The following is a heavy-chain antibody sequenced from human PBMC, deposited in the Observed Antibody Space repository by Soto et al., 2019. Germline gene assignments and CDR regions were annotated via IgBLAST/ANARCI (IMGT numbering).Heavy chain of an antibody. CDR2: VNPSGGHT. D-gene: IGHD2-21*02. CDR3: ARGGNVVVVTAALDD. CDR1: GDTFTDYY. Sequence: QVQLVQSGAEVKKPGASVKVSCKASGDTFTDYYIHWVRQAPGQGLEWMGTVNPSGGHTTYAQHSLGRMTMTRDTTNSTLYMELTILTSEDTAVYYCARGGNVVVVTAALDDWGQGTLVTVSS. V-gene: IGHV1-46*01. J-gene: IGHJ4*02.